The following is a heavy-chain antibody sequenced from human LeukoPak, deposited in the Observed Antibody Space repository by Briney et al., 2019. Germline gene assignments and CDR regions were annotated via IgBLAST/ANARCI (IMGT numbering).Heavy chain of an antibody. CDR2: VNQDGTEK. CDR1: GFTFSKYW. D-gene: IGHD3-10*01. V-gene: IGHV3-7*01. J-gene: IGHJ4*02. Sequence: GGSLRLSCAASGFTFSKYWMTWVRQAPGKGLEWVANVNQDGTEKYYVESVKGRFNISRDNAKNSLYLHMNSLRAEDTAVYYCARSKAGGYWGQGTLVIVST. CDR3: ARSKAGGY.